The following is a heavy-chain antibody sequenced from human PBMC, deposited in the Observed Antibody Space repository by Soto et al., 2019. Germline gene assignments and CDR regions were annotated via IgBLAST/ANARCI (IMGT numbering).Heavy chain of an antibody. CDR3: ARRLYDFSATMDV. V-gene: IGHV4-59*01. CDR2: IYYSGST. J-gene: IGHJ6*02. Sequence: QVQLQESGPGLVKPSETLSLTCTVSGGSISSYYWSWIRQPPGKGLECIGYIYYSGSTHYNPSLKSRVTISVDTSKNQFSLKLSSVTAADPAVYFCARRLYDFSATMDVWGQGTTVTVSS. CDR1: GGSISSYY. D-gene: IGHD5-12*01.